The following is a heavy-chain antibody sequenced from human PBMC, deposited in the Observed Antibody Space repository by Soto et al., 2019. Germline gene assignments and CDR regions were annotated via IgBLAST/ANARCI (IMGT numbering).Heavy chain of an antibody. J-gene: IGHJ4*02. V-gene: IGHV1-69*13. CDR2: IIPIFGTA. CDR1: GGTFSSYA. Sequence: SVKVSCKASGGTFSSYAISWVRQAPGQGLEWMGGIIPIFGTANYAQKFQGRVTITADESTSTAYMELSSLRSEDTAVYYCARRGDYGRPTKYFDYWGQGTLVTVSS. D-gene: IGHD3-10*01. CDR3: ARRGDYGRPTKYFDY.